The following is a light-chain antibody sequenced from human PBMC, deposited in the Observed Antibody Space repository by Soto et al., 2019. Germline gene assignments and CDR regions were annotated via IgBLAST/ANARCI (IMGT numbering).Light chain of an antibody. CDR2: DDD. V-gene: IGLV1-51*01. J-gene: IGLJ1*01. Sequence: QSVLTQPTSVSAAPGQKVTISCSGSSSNIGGNSVSWYQQFPGTAPKLLIYDDDKRPSGIPDRFSGSKSGTSATLGITGFQTGDEADYYCGSWDSSLSAYVFATGTKVTVL. CDR1: SSNIGGNS. CDR3: GSWDSSLSAYV.